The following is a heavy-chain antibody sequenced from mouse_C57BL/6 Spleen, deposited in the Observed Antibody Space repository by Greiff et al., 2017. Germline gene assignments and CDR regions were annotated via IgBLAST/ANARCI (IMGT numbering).Heavy chain of an antibody. D-gene: IGHD3-3*01. CDR3: ARWEGPEAWLAY. V-gene: IGHV1-69*01. CDR1: GYTFTSYW. J-gene: IGHJ3*01. CDR2: IDPSDSYT. Sequence: QVQLQQPGAELVMPGASVKLSCKASGYTFTSYWMHWVKQRPGQGLEWIGEIDPSDSYTNYNQKFKGKSKLTVDKSSSTAYMQLSSLTSEDSAVYYCARWEGPEAWLAYWGQGTLVTVSA.